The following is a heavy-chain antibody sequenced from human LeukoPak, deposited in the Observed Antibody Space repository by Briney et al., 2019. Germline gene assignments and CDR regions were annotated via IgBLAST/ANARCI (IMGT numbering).Heavy chain of an antibody. V-gene: IGHV1-2*02. Sequence: ASVNVSCKASGYTFTGYYMHWVRQAPGQGLEWMGWINPNSGGTYYAQKFQGRVTMTRDTSISTAYMELSRLRSDDTAVYYCARGLGEAFDIWGQGTMVTVSS. CDR1: GYTFTGYY. CDR2: INPNSGGT. J-gene: IGHJ3*02. CDR3: ARGLGEAFDI. D-gene: IGHD3-16*01.